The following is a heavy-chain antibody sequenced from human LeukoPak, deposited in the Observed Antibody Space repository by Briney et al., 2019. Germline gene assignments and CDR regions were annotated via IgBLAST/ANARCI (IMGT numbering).Heavy chain of an antibody. CDR1: GLTFNSYW. D-gene: IGHD2-2*01. V-gene: IGHV3-74*03. J-gene: IGHJ4*02. CDR2: INGDARNT. Sequence: SGGSQRLSCAASGLTFNSYWMHWVRQVAGKGLVWVARINGDARNTTYADCVKGRIPISRDNAKNTLYLQMNSLSTDDTAIYYCAKGSRASTRTDFDYWGQGTLVTVSS. CDR3: AKGSRASTRTDFDY.